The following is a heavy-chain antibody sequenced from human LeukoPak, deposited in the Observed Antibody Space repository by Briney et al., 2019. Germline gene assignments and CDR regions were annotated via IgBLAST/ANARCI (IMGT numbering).Heavy chain of an antibody. Sequence: SETLSLTCTVSGVSISSYYWSWIRQPPGKGLEWIGYTFYSGNTIYNPSLKSRVTISVDTSKNHFSLRLRSVTAADTAVYYCARLAAISGSDYPDDWGQGTLVTVSS. CDR2: TFYSGNT. CDR3: ARLAAISGSDYPDD. D-gene: IGHD1-26*01. CDR1: GVSISSYY. V-gene: IGHV4-59*08. J-gene: IGHJ4*02.